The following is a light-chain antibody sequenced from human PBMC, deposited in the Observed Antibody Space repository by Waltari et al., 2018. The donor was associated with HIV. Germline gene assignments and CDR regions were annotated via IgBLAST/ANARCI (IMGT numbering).Light chain of an antibody. CDR1: DSDFGLYNS. CDR2: DVD. J-gene: IGLJ2*01. CDR3: ASYTDDNTVI. Sequence: AVTQPASVSGLPGQSTTISCTGDDSDFGLYNSVTWYQHHSGKPPRLILYDVDSRASGVSDLFSGSMSGNTAALTISGLRAEDEGHYYCASYTDDNTVIFGGGTEVTVL. V-gene: IGLV2-14*01.